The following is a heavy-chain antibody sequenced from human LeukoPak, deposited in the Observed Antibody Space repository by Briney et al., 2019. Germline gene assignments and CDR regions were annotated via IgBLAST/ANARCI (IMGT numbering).Heavy chain of an antibody. CDR1: GYTFTSYY. V-gene: IGHV1-46*01. J-gene: IGHJ6*02. Sequence: ASVNVSCKASGYTFTSYYMHWVRQAPGQGLEWMGIINPSGGSTSYAQKFQGRVTMTRDTSTSTVYMELSSLRSEDTAVYYCARGGGYYGSPDGSYYYYGMDVWGQGTTVTVSS. CDR3: ARGGGYYGSPDGSYYYYGMDV. CDR2: INPSGGST. D-gene: IGHD3-10*01.